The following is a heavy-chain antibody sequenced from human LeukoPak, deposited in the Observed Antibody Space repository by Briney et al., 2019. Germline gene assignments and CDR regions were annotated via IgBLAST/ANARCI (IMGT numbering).Heavy chain of an antibody. V-gene: IGHV1-2*02. CDR2: INPYSGDT. Sequence: ASVKVSCKASGYTFTDYYMYWVRQAPGQGLEWMGWINPYSGDTDYAQMFQGRVTMTRDTSTSTVYMELSSLRSEDTAVYYCARGGFTTMVRGVIITLDAFDIWGQGTMVTVSS. J-gene: IGHJ3*02. D-gene: IGHD3-10*01. CDR3: ARGGFTTMVRGVIITLDAFDI. CDR1: GYTFTDYY.